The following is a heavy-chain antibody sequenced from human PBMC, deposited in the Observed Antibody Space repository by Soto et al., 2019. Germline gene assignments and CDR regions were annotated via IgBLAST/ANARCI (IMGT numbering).Heavy chain of an antibody. V-gene: IGHV1-69*01. D-gene: IGHD5-18*01. CDR3: ARYSAGGYSYQPYYIDY. CDR1: GGTFSSYA. Sequence: WVQGSWKGCGGTFSSYAISWVRQAPGQGLEWMGGIIPIFGTAYYAQKFQGRVTSTANESTSAAYMELSSLRSEDTADYYCARYSAGGYSYQPYYIDYWGQGTLVTVSS. CDR2: IIPIFGTA. J-gene: IGHJ4*02.